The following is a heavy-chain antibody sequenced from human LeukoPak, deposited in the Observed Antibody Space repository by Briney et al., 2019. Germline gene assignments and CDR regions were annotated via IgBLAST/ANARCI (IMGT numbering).Heavy chain of an antibody. CDR1: GCTFTGYY. CDR2: INPNSGGT. V-gene: IGHV1-2*02. D-gene: IGHD3-10*01. CDR3: ARVVTVVPYYFDY. J-gene: IGHJ4*02. Sequence: GASVKVSCRASGCTFTGYYMHWVRQAPGQGLEWMGWINPNSGGTNYAQKFQGRVTMTRDTSISTAYMELSRLRSDDTAVYYCARVVTVVPYYFDYWGQGTLVTVSS.